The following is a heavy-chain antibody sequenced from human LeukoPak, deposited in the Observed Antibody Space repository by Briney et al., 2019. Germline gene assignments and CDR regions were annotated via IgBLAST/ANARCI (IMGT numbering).Heavy chain of an antibody. CDR1: GYSFTSYL. CDR3: ARDVNFYASGNHHDY. D-gene: IGHD3-10*01. V-gene: IGHV1-2*02. J-gene: IGHJ4*02. Sequence: ASVKVSCKASGYSFTSYLISWVRQAPGQGLEWMGWINPNSGGTSYAQKFQGRVTMTRDTSINTAYMDLSSLRSDDTAVYYCARDVNFYASGNHHDYWGQGTLVTVSS. CDR2: INPNSGGT.